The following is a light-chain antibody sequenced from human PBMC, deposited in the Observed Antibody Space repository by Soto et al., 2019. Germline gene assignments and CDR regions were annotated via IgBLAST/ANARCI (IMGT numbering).Light chain of an antibody. CDR3: CSYAGSITLYV. V-gene: IGLV2-23*02. CDR1: SSDVGSYNL. Sequence: QSVLTQPASVSGSPGQSITISCTGTSSDVGSYNLVSWYQQHPGKAPKLMIYEVSKRPSGVSNRFSGSKSGNTASLTIFGLQAEDEADYYCCSYAGSITLYVFGTGTKVTVL. CDR2: EVS. J-gene: IGLJ1*01.